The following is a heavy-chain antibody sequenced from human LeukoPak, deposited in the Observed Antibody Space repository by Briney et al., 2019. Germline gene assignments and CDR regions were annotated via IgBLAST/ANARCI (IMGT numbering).Heavy chain of an antibody. Sequence: SETLSLTCTVSGGSISSSSYYWGWLRQPPGKGLEWIGSIYYSGSTYYNPSLKSRVTMSVDTSKNQFSLKLSSVTAADTAVYYCAREFISSSRHPYYYYYMDVWGKGTTVTVSS. CDR3: AREFISSSRHPYYYYYMDV. J-gene: IGHJ6*03. CDR1: GGSISSSSYY. V-gene: IGHV4-39*07. D-gene: IGHD6-13*01. CDR2: IYYSGST.